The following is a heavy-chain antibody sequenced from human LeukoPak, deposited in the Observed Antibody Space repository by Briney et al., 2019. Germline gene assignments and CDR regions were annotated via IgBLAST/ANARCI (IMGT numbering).Heavy chain of an antibody. CDR1: VGSFSGYY. V-gene: IGHV4-34*01. Sequence: SETLSLTCAVCVGSFSGYYWSWIRQPPGKGLEWIGEINHSGSTNYNPSLKSRVTISVDTSKNQFSLKLSSVTAADTAVYYCARGLRITIFGVVRKNWFDPWGQGTLVTVSS. CDR3: ARGLRITIFGVVRKNWFDP. D-gene: IGHD3-3*01. CDR2: INHSGST. J-gene: IGHJ5*02.